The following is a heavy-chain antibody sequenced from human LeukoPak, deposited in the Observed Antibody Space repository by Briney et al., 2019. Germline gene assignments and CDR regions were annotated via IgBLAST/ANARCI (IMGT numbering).Heavy chain of an antibody. CDR2: ISSSSSYI. Sequence: GGSLRLSCAASGVTSSSYSMNWVRQAPGKGLEWVSSISSSSSYIYYADSVKGRFTISRDNSKNTLFLQMNSLRAEDTAVYYCARDRESSSKGHFDYWGQGTLVTVSS. J-gene: IGHJ4*02. CDR3: ARDRESSSKGHFDY. V-gene: IGHV3-21*01. D-gene: IGHD2-15*01. CDR1: GVTSSSYS.